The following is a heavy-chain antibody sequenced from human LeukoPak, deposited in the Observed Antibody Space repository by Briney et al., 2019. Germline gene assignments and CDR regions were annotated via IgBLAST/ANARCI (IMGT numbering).Heavy chain of an antibody. CDR1: GFTFTRYA. CDR2: ITRSGDST. V-gene: IGHV3-23*01. Sequence: RGSLRLSCAASGFTFTRYAMNWVRQAPGKGLEWVSAITRSGDSTFYADSVKGRFTISRDNSKNTLYLQMNSLRVEDTAVYYCAKDHPGDFLCWGQGTLVTVSS. D-gene: IGHD4-17*01. CDR3: AKDHPGDFLC. J-gene: IGHJ4*02.